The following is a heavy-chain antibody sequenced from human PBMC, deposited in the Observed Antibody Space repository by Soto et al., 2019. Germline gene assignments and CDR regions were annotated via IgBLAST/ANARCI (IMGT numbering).Heavy chain of an antibody. CDR3: ARVGDDYGGNRYFDY. J-gene: IGHJ4*02. CDR1: GGSFSGYY. V-gene: IGHV4-34*01. CDR2: INHSGST. D-gene: IGHD4-17*01. Sequence: SETLSLTCAVYGGSFSGYYWSWIRQPPGKGLEWIGEINHSGSTNYNPSLKSRVTISVDTSKNQFPLKLSSVTAADTAVYYCARVGDDYGGNRYFDYWGQGTLVTVSS.